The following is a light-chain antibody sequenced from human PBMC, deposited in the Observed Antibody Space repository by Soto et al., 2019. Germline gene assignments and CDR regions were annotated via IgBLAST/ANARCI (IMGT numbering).Light chain of an antibody. CDR3: SSYTSSSTRV. V-gene: IGLV2-14*01. J-gene: IGLJ3*02. Sequence: QSALTQPASVSGSPGQSITISCTGTSSDVGGYNYVSWYQQYPGKAPKLMIYDVSNRPPGVSNRFSGSKSGNTASLTISGLQAEDEADYYCSSYTSSSTRVFGGGTKLTVL. CDR2: DVS. CDR1: SSDVGGYNY.